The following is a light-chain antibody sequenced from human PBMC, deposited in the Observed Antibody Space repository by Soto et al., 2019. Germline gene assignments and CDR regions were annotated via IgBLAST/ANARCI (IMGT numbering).Light chain of an antibody. CDR3: QQYNSYSRT. V-gene: IGKV1-5*01. CDR1: QSISSW. J-gene: IGKJ1*01. CDR2: DAS. Sequence: DIPMTQSPSTLSASVGDRVTITCRASQSISSWLAWYQQKPGKAPKLLIYDASSLESGVPSRFSGSGSGTEFNLTIRSLQPDDFATYYCQQYNSYSRTFGQGTKVEIK.